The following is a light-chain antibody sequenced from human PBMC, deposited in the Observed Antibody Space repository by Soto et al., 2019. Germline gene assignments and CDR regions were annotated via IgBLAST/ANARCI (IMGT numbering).Light chain of an antibody. Sequence: EILLTQSPGTLSLSPGERATLSCGASQSVGSNLDWYQQKPGQAPRILFYGASSKVTGVPTRISGRGSGTEFTLTISSMKSGDFAVYYCQQYNDSPRTFGQGTKVDIK. V-gene: IGKV3-15*01. CDR2: GAS. J-gene: IGKJ1*01. CDR1: QSVGSN. CDR3: QQYNDSPRT.